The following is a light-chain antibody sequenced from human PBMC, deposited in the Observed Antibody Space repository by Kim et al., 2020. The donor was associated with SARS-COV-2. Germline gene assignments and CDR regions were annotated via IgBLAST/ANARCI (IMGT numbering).Light chain of an antibody. Sequence: RATINCKSSQGVLYSSNNKNYLAWYQQKPGQPPKLLIYWASTRESGVPDRFSGSGSGTDFTLTISSLQAEDVAVYYCQQYYSTPPTFGGGTKLEI. CDR1: QGVLYSSNNKNY. CDR3: QQYYSTPPT. CDR2: WAS. V-gene: IGKV4-1*01. J-gene: IGKJ4*01.